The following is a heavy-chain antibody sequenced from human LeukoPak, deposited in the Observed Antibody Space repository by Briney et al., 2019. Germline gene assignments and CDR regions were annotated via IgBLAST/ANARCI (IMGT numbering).Heavy chain of an antibody. D-gene: IGHD3-9*01. CDR3: ARAYDIPDAFDI. CDR1: GFTFSSYS. J-gene: IGHJ3*02. CDR2: ISSSSSYI. V-gene: IGHV3-21*01. Sequence: GGSLSHACAASGFTFSSYSMNWVRQAPGKGLEWVSSISSSSSYIYYADSVKGRFTISRDNAKNSLYLQMNSLRAEDTAVYYCARAYDIPDAFDIWGQGRIVTVSS.